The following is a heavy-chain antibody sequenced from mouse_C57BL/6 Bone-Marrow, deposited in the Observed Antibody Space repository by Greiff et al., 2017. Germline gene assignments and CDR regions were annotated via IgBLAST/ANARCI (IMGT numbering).Heavy chain of an antibody. CDR2: IYPRSGNT. CDR3: ARGGVLRAWCAY. D-gene: IGHD1-1*01. J-gene: IGHJ3*01. CDR1: GYTFTSYG. V-gene: IGHV1-81*01. Sequence: QVQLQQSGAELARPGASVKLSCKASGYTFTSYGISWVKQRTGQGLEWIGEIYPRSGNTYYNEKFKGKATLTADTSSSTAYMELRSLTSEDSAVYYCARGGVLRAWCAYWGQGTLVTVSA.